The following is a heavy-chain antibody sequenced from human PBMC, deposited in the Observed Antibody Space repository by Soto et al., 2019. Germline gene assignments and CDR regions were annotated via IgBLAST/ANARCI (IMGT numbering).Heavy chain of an antibody. CDR1: VFTFSDYY. D-gene: IGHD5-12*01. V-gene: IGHV3-11*01. J-gene: IGHJ6*03. Sequence: QVQLVESGGGLVKPGGSLRLSCAASVFTFSDYYMSWIRQAPGKGLEWVSYISSSGSTIYYADSVKVRFTISMDNAKNSLYLQMNSLRAEDTAVYYCARDSSGYDLFYYYYYYMDVWGKGTTVTVSS. CDR3: ARDSSGYDLFYYYYYYMDV. CDR2: ISSSGSTI.